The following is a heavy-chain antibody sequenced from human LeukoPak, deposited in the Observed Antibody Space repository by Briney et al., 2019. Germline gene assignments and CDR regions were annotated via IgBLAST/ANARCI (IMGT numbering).Heavy chain of an antibody. V-gene: IGHV1-46*01. J-gene: IGHJ4*02. Sequence: ASVKVSCKASGYTFTSYYMHWVRQAPGQGLEWMGVINPSGYTTSNTQKFQGRVTMTRDMSTNTVYMELKSLKSDDTAVYYCARAGYGDYVDFDYWGQGTLVTVSS. CDR3: ARAGYGDYVDFDY. D-gene: IGHD4-17*01. CDR1: GYTFTSYY. CDR2: INPSGYTT.